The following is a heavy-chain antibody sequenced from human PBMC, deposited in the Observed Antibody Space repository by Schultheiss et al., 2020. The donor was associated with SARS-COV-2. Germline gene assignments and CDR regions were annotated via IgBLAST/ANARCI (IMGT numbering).Heavy chain of an antibody. CDR2: IGTAGDT. J-gene: IGHJ4*02. V-gene: IGHV3-13*01. CDR3: ARGKIDFDY. CDR1: GFTFSNAW. Sequence: GGSLRLSCAASGFTFSNAWMSWVRQATGKGLEWVSAIGTAGDTYYPGSVKGRFTISRENAKNSLYLQMNSLRAEDTAVYYCARGKIDFDYWGQGTLVTVSS.